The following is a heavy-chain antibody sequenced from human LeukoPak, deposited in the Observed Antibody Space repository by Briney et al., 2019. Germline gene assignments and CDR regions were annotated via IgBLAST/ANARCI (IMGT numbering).Heavy chain of an antibody. D-gene: IGHD2-2*01. CDR3: ARGPSDIVVVPAAMEYYYYYGMDV. CDR2: ISSSSSYI. V-gene: IGHV3-21*01. J-gene: IGHJ6*02. CDR1: GFTFSSYS. Sequence: GGSLRLSCAASGFTFSSYSMNWVRQAPGKGLEWVSSISSSSSYIYYADSVKGRFTISRDNAKNSLYLQMNSLRAEDTAVYYCARGPSDIVVVPAAMEYYYYYGMDVWGQGNTVTVSS.